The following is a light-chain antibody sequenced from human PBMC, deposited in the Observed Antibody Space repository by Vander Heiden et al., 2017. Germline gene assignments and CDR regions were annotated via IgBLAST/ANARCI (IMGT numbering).Light chain of an antibody. V-gene: IGKV1-39*01. CDR1: QSIGGY. Sequence: DIQMTQSPSSLSASVGDRVAITCRASQSIGGYLNWYQQKPGKAPKLLIFATSSLHRGVPSRFSGSGSGADFTLTITKLQLEDFASYYCQQTDYTPKTFGQGTTVDVK. J-gene: IGKJ1*01. CDR3: QQTDYTPKT. CDR2: ATS.